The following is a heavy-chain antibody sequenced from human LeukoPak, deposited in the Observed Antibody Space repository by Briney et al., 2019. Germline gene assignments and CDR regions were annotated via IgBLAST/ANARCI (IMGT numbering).Heavy chain of an antibody. CDR2: IIPIFGTA. J-gene: IGHJ3*02. Sequence: ASVKVSCKASGGTFSSYAISWVRQAPGQGLEWMGGIIPIFGTANYAQKFQDRGTITTDESTSTAYMELSSLRSEDTAVYYCARAYDSSGYYQADAFDIWGQGTMVTVSS. CDR1: GGTFSSYA. CDR3: ARAYDSSGYYQADAFDI. V-gene: IGHV1-69*05. D-gene: IGHD3-22*01.